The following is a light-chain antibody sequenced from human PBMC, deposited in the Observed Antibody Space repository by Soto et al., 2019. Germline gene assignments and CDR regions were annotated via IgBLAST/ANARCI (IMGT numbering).Light chain of an antibody. CDR2: GAS. CDR1: QRVNSN. Sequence: EIVMTQSPATLSVSPGERATLSCRASQRVNSNLAWYQQKPGQAPRLLIYGASTRVAGIPARFSGSGSGTEFSLTISSLQSEDFAVYYCQQYNNRPPFTFGQGTKLEI. CDR3: QQYNNRPPFT. J-gene: IGKJ2*01. V-gene: IGKV3-15*01.